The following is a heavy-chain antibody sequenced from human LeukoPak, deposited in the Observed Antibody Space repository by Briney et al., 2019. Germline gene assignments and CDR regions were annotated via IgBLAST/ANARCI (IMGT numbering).Heavy chain of an antibody. D-gene: IGHD4-4*01. CDR1: GGSISSYY. Sequence: SETLSLTCTVSGGSISSYYRSWIRQPPGKGLEWIGYIYYSGSTNYNPSLKSRVTISVDTSKNQFSLKLSSVTAADTAVYYCARDYDGSNYNWFDPWGQGTLVTVSS. J-gene: IGHJ5*02. CDR2: IYYSGST. V-gene: IGHV4-59*01. CDR3: ARDYDGSNYNWFDP.